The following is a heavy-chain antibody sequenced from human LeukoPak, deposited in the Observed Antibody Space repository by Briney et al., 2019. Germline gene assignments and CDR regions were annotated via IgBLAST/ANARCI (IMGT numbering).Heavy chain of an antibody. CDR3: ARAPEFSSGWLLDL. CDR1: GDFIRSYY. Sequence: PSETLSLTCTVSGDFIRSYYWSWVRQPAEKGLEWIGRIYISGSTNYNPSLRSRVTMSVDTSKNQFSLTLSSVTAADTAVYYCARAPEFSSGWLLDLWGQGTLVTVSS. D-gene: IGHD6-19*01. V-gene: IGHV4-4*07. J-gene: IGHJ4*02. CDR2: IYISGST.